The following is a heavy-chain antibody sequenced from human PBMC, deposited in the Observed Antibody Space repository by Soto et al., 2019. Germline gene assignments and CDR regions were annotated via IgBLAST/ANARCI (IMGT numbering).Heavy chain of an antibody. CDR2: IFYSGST. J-gene: IGHJ3*02. CDR3: ARRYGSAFDI. CDR1: GGSITGGSISSTTYY. V-gene: IGHV4-61*05. Sequence: SETLSLTCTVSGGSITGGSISSTTYYWGWMRQPPGKGLEWIVYIFYSGSTNYNPSLKSRVTISVDTSKNQFSLKLSSVTVADTAVYYCARRYGSAFDIWGQGTMVTVSS. D-gene: IGHD3-10*01.